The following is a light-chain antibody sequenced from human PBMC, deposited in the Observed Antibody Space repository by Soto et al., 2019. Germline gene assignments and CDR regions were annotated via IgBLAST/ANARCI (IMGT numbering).Light chain of an antibody. CDR1: QSVSTNY. CDR3: QHYGSSPPTWT. J-gene: IGKJ1*01. V-gene: IGKV3-20*01. CDR2: GAS. Sequence: EIVLTQSPGALSLSPGERATLSCGTSQSVSTNYLAWYQEKPGQAPRLLIYGASSRATGIPDRFSGSGSGTDFTLTISRLEPEDFAVYYCQHYGSSPPTWTFGQGTKVEIK.